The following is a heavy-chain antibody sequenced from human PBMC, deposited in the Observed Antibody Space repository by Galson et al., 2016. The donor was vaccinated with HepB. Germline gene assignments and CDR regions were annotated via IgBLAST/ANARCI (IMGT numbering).Heavy chain of an antibody. CDR2: INSDGSST. CDR3: ARDSAAEGATDWFDP. J-gene: IGHJ5*02. V-gene: IGHV3-74*01. Sequence: SLRLSCAASGFAFSSYWMHWVRQGPGKGPVWVSRINSDGSSTSYADSVKGRFTISRDNAKNTLCLHMNSLTAEDTAVYYCARDSAAEGATDWFDPWGQGTLVTVSS. CDR1: GFAFSSYW. D-gene: IGHD4/OR15-4a*01.